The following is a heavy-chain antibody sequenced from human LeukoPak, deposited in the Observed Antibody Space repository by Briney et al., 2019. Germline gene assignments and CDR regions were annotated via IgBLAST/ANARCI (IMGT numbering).Heavy chain of an antibody. Sequence: GRSLRLSCAASGFTFSSYGMHWVRQAPGKGLEWVAVISYDGSNKYYADSVKGRFTISRDNSKNTLYLQMNSLRAEDTAVYYCPVLRLGELSTSDYWGQGTLVTVSS. CDR2: ISYDGSNK. J-gene: IGHJ4*02. V-gene: IGHV3-30*03. CDR1: GFTFSSYG. D-gene: IGHD3-16*02. CDR3: PVLRLGELSTSDY.